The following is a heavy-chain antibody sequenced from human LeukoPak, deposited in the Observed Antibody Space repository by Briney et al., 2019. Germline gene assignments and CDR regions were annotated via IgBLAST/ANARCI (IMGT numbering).Heavy chain of an antibody. CDR1: GFTFDDYA. J-gene: IGHJ4*02. Sequence: GRSLRLSYAASGFTFDDYAMHWVRQAPRKGLEWVSGISWNSGSIGYADSVKGRFTISRDNAKNSLYLQMNSLRAEDTALYYCARTLATKPYYFDYWGQGTLVTVSS. CDR3: ARTLATKPYYFDY. CDR2: ISWNSGSI. D-gene: IGHD5-24*01. V-gene: IGHV3-9*01.